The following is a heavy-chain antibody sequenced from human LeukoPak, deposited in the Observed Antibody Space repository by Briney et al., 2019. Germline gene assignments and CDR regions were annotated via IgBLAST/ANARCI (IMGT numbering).Heavy chain of an antibody. Sequence: GRSLRLSCAASGFTFSSYVLHWVRQAPGKGLEWVAAISYDGSNKYYADSVKGRFTFSRDNSKNTLYLQMNSLRAEDTAVYYCARESGTINDYWGQGTLVTVSS. CDR3: ARESGTINDY. V-gene: IGHV3-30*04. J-gene: IGHJ4*02. CDR2: ISYDGSNK. D-gene: IGHD1-14*01. CDR1: GFTFSSYV.